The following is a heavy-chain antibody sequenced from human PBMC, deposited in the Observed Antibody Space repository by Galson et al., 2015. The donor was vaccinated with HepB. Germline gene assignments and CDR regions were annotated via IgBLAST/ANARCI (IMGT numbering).Heavy chain of an antibody. V-gene: IGHV6-1*01. CDR1: GDSVSSNSAA. CDR2: TYYRSKWYN. Sequence: CAISGDSVSSNSAAWNWIRQPPSRGLEWLGRTYYRSKWYNDYAVSVKSRITINPDTSKNQFSLQLNSVTPEDTAMYYCARDVVGAIASYWYFDLWGRGTLVTVSS. J-gene: IGHJ2*01. CDR3: ARDVVGAIASYWYFDL. D-gene: IGHD1-26*01.